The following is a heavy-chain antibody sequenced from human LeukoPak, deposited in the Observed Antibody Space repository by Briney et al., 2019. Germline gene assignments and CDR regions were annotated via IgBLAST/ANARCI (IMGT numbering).Heavy chain of an antibody. CDR1: GGSISSSSYY. V-gene: IGHV4-39*01. J-gene: IGHJ5*02. D-gene: IGHD2-21*01. CDR2: IYYSGST. CDR3: ARHAVVVIANNWFDP. Sequence: PSETLSLTCTVSGGSISSSSYYWGWIRQPPGKRLEWIGSIYYSGSTYYNPSLKSRVTISVDTSKNQFSLKLSSVTAADTAVYYCARHAVVVIANNWFDPWGQGTLVTVSS.